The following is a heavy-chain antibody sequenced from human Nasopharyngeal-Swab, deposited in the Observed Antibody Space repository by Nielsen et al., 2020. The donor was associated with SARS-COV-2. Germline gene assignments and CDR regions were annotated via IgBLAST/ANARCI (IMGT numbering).Heavy chain of an antibody. J-gene: IGHJ3*02. CDR1: GSTLTEIS. Sequence: ASVKVSCKVSGSTLTEISMHWVRQAHGGGLEWMGGFDPEDGETIYAQKFQGRVTMTEDTSIDTAYMELRSLRSEDTAVYYCARVKGPPVIAETAFDIWGQGTMVTVSS. CDR2: FDPEDGET. CDR3: ARVKGPPVIAETAFDI. V-gene: IGHV1-24*01. D-gene: IGHD2-21*01.